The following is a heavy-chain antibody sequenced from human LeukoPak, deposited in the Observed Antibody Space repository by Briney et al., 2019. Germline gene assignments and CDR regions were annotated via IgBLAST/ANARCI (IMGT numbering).Heavy chain of an antibody. CDR1: GYSFTSYW. J-gene: IGHJ4*02. Sequence: GESLKISCKGSGYSFTSYWIGWVRQMPGKGREWMGIIYPGDSDTRYSPSFQGQVTISADKSISTAYLQWSSLKASDTAMYYCASGEIGDSSRSNFDYWGQGTLVTVSS. D-gene: IGHD6-13*01. CDR2: IYPGDSDT. V-gene: IGHV5-51*01. CDR3: ASGEIGDSSRSNFDY.